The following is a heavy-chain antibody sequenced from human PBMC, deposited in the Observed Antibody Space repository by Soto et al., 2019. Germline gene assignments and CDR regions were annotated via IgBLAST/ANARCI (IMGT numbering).Heavy chain of an antibody. CDR2: IPQAGGEK. J-gene: IGHJ4*02. CDR1: GFTCSTHW. Sequence: EVQLVESGGGLVHPGGSLRLSCEAAGFTCSTHWMGWVRQAPGKGLEWVANIPQAGGEKYLMDSVQGRVSITRFNAENSLYLQINSLRGEDTAVYYCVRDGRSGWDFDSWGQGTLVTVSS. D-gene: IGHD6-19*01. V-gene: IGHV3-7*01. CDR3: VRDGRSGWDFDS.